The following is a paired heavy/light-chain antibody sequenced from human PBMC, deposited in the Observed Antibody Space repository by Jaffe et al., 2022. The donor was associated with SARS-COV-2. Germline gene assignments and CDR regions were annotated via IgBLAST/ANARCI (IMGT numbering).Light chain of an antibody. CDR2: AAS. CDR1: QGISSY. V-gene: IGKV1-9*01. J-gene: IGKJ5*01. Sequence: DIQLTQSPSFLSASVGDRVTITCRASQGISSYLAWYQQKPGKAPKLLIYAASTLQSGVPSRFSGSGSGTEFTLTISSLQPEDFATYYCQQLNSYSPITFGQGTRLEIK. CDR3: QQLNSYSPIT.
Heavy chain of an antibody. CDR3: AKEGMGWDLSYYGMDV. D-gene: IGHD1-26*01. CDR2: ISGSGGST. CDR1: GFTFSSYA. Sequence: EVQLLESGGGLVQPGGSLRLSCAASGFTFSSYAMSWVRQAPGKGLEWVSAISGSGGSTYYADSVKGRFTISRDNSKNTLYLQMNSLRAEDTAVYYCAKEGMGWDLSYYGMDVWGQGTTVTVSS. V-gene: IGHV3-23*01. J-gene: IGHJ6*02.